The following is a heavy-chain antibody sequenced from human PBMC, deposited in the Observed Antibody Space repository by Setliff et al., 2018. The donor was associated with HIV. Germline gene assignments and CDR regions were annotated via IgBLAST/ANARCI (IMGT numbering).Heavy chain of an antibody. CDR2: ISPYNGNT. CDR3: ARDPVSDNSARPYYFDY. D-gene: IGHD2-21*01. CDR1: GYSFASYD. V-gene: IGHV1-18*01. Sequence: WASVKVSCKASGYSFASYDITWVRQAPGQGLEWMGWISPYNGNTNYAQKLQGRVTMTTDTSTSTAYMELRSLRSDDTAVYYCARDPVSDNSARPYYFDYWGQGTLVTVSS. J-gene: IGHJ4*02.